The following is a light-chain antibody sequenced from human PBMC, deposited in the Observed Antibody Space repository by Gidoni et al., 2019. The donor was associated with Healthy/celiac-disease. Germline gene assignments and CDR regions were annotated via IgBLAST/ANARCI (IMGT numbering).Light chain of an antibody. CDR2: AAS. V-gene: IGKV1-39*01. CDR1: QSISSY. J-gene: IGKJ3*01. CDR3: QQSYSSPRT. Sequence: DIQTTQSPSSLSASVGDRVTIPCRASQSISSYLNWYQQKPGKAPKLLIYAASSLQSGVPSRFSGSGSGTDFTLTISSLQPEDFATYYCQQSYSSPRTFGPGTKVDIK.